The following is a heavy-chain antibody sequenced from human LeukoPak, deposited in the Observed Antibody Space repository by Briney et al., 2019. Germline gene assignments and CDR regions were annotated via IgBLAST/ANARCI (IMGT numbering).Heavy chain of an antibody. CDR1: GFTLSSYS. CDR2: ISSSSSYI. D-gene: IGHD3-3*01. V-gene: IGHV3-21*01. Sequence: GSLRLSCAASGFTLSSYSMNWVRQAPGKGLEWVSSISSSSSYIYYADSVKGRFTISRDNAKNSLYLQMNSLRAEDTAVYYCARDPPRITIFGVVTAWDYYYYGMDVWGQGTTVTVSS. J-gene: IGHJ6*02. CDR3: ARDPPRITIFGVVTAWDYYYYGMDV.